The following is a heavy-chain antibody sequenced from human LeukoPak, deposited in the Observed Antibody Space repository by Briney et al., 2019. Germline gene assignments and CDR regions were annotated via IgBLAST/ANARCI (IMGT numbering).Heavy chain of an antibody. CDR1: GGSISSGGYY. D-gene: IGHD3-22*01. V-gene: IGHV4-31*03. CDR2: IYYSGST. CDR3: ASHTTYYYDSSGLDAFDI. Sequence: SQTLTLTCTVSGGSISSGGYYWSWIRQHPGKGLEWIGYIYYSGSTYYNPSLKSRVTISVYTSKNQFSLKLSSVTAADTAVYYCASHTTYYYDSSGLDAFDIWGQGTMVTVSS. J-gene: IGHJ3*02.